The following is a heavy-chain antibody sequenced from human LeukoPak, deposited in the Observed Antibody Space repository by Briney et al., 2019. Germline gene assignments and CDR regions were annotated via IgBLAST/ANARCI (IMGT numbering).Heavy chain of an antibody. Sequence: HPGGSLRLSCAASGFTFSSYAMSWVRQAPGKGLEWVSAISGSGGSTYYADSVKGRFTISRDNSKNTLYLQMNSLRAEDTAVYYCAKSPADYGSGSYYYYYYMDVWGKGTTVTISS. V-gene: IGHV3-23*01. D-gene: IGHD3-10*01. CDR2: ISGSGGST. CDR3: AKSPADYGSGSYYYYYYMDV. CDR1: GFTFSSYA. J-gene: IGHJ6*03.